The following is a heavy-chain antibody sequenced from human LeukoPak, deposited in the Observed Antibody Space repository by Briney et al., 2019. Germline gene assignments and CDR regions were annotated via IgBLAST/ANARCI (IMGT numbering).Heavy chain of an antibody. CDR2: IIPISGTA. D-gene: IGHD6-13*01. Sequence: SSVKVSCKASGGTFSSYAISWVRQAPGQGLDWMGGIIPISGTASYAQKFQGRVTITTDESTSTAYMELYSLRSEDTAVYYCASHGSPKLIATSGYPPLGWFDPWGQGTLVTVSS. CDR3: ASHGSPKLIATSGYPPLGWFDP. V-gene: IGHV1-69*05. J-gene: IGHJ5*02. CDR1: GGTFSSYA.